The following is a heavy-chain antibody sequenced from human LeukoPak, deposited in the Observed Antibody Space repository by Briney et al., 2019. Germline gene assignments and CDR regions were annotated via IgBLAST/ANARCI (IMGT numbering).Heavy chain of an antibody. CDR1: GFTFSSYA. CDR2: ISYDGSNK. Sequence: GGSLRLSCAASGFTFSSYAMHWVRQAPGKGLEWVAVISYDGSNKYYADSAKGRFTISRDNAKNSLYLQMNSLRAEDTAVYYCAAYSGSYYAPTYFDYWGQGTLVTVSS. V-gene: IGHV3-30-3*01. CDR3: AAYSGSYYAPTYFDY. D-gene: IGHD1-26*01. J-gene: IGHJ4*02.